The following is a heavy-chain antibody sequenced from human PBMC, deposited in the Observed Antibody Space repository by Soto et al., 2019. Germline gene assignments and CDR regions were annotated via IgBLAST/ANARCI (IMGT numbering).Heavy chain of an antibody. D-gene: IGHD6-13*01. CDR2: ISTYNGNT. CDR1: GYTFTMYG. CDR3: ARSPYTNSWYYFDY. J-gene: IGHJ4*02. Sequence: QVQLVQSGAEVKKPGASVKVSCKTSGYTFTMYGISWVRQAPEQGLAWMGWISTYNGNTNSAQKFQCRVTMTTDTSTSTAYMELRSLRSDDTAVYYCARSPYTNSWYYFDYWGQGTLVTVSS. V-gene: IGHV1-18*01.